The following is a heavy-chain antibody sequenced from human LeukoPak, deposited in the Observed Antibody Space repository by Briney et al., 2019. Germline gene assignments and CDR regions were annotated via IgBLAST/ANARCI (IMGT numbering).Heavy chain of an antibody. Sequence: PSETLSLTCTVSGYSISSGYYWGWIRQPPGKGLEWIGSIYHSGSTYYDPSLKSRVTISVDTSKNQFSLKLSSVTAADTAVYCCARDQGGYYYDSSGYSKLFDIWGQGTMVTVSS. CDR1: GYSISSGYY. D-gene: IGHD3-22*01. V-gene: IGHV4-38-2*02. J-gene: IGHJ3*02. CDR2: IYHSGST. CDR3: ARDQGGYYYDSSGYSKLFDI.